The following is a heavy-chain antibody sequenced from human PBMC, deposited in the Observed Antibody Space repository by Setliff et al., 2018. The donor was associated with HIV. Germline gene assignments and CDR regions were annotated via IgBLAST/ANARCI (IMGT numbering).Heavy chain of an antibody. CDR2: IIPLHDIA. CDR1: GGTFNNYT. V-gene: IGHV1-69*02. J-gene: IGHJ3*01. CDR3: ARVNSDAFDV. Sequence: ASVKVSCKASGGTFNNYTFSWVRQAPGQGLEWLGRIIPLHDIATYAQRFQGRVTIAADRSTSTAYMELSSLRSEDTAVYYCARVNSDAFDVWGQGTKVTVSS.